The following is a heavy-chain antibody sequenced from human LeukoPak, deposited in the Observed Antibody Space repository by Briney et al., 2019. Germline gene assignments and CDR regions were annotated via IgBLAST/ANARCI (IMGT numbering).Heavy chain of an antibody. CDR1: VYTFTSYH. Sequence: GASVTLSFKASVYTFTSYHILWVRQGPAQGHEWMGIINPSDGSTSYAQKFQGRVTMTRDMSTSTVYMELSSLRSEDTAVYYSASAPEGFDYWGQGTLVTLSS. CDR2: INPSDGST. CDR3: ASAPEGFDY. V-gene: IGHV1-46*01. D-gene: IGHD1-14*01. J-gene: IGHJ4*02.